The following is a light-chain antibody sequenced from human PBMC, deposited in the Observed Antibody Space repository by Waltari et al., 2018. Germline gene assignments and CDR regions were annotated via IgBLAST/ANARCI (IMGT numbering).Light chain of an antibody. CDR3: AAWDDSLNGVV. J-gene: IGLJ2*01. V-gene: IGLV1-44*01. Sequence: QSVLTQPPSASGTPGQRVTISCSGSSSNIGSNTVNWYQQLPGTAPKLLIYSNHRRPSGVPDRFSGSKSGTSASLAISGLQSEDEADYYCAAWDDSLNGVVFGGGTKLTVL. CDR1: SSNIGSNT. CDR2: SNH.